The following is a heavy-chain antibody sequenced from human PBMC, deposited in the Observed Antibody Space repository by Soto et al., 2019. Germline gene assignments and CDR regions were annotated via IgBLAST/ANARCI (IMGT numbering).Heavy chain of an antibody. CDR3: ARGRLYSSGWFDY. D-gene: IGHD6-19*01. J-gene: IGHJ4*02. Sequence: SESLSLTCTVSSVSTSSGPSSSSWIRRPPGKGLEWIGEINHSGSTNYNPSLKSRVTISVDTSKNQFSLKLSSVTAADTAVYYCARGRLYSSGWFDYWGQGTLVTVSS. CDR2: INHSGST. CDR1: SVSTSSGPSS. V-gene: IGHV4-39*07.